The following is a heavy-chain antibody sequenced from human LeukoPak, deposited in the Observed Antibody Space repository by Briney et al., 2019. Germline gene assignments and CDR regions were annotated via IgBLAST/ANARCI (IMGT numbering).Heavy chain of an antibody. CDR2: ISGSGGST. CDR3: AKDLDDYDITLNFDY. Sequence: GGSLRLSCAASGFTFSSYAMSWVRQAPGKGLEWVSAISGSGGSTYYADSVKGRFTISRDNSKNTLYLQMNSLRAEDTAVYYCAKDLDDYDITLNFDYWGQGTLVTVSS. J-gene: IGHJ4*02. D-gene: IGHD3-22*01. CDR1: GFTFSSYA. V-gene: IGHV3-23*01.